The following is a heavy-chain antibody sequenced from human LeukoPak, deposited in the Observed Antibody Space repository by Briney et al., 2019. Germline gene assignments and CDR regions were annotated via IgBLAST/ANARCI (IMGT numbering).Heavy chain of an antibody. CDR2: INAGNGNT. V-gene: IGHV1-3*01. CDR1: GYTFTSYA. CDR3: ARDHSNYYYGMDV. Sequence: ASVKVSCKASGYTFTSYAMHWVRQAPGQRLEWMGWINAGNGNTKYSQKFQGRVTIIRDTSASTAYMELRSLRSEDSTVYYCARDHSNYYYGMDVWGQGTTVTVSS. D-gene: IGHD2/OR15-2a*01. J-gene: IGHJ6*02.